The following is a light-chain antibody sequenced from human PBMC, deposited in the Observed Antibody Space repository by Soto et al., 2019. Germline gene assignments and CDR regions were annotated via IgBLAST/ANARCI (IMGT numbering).Light chain of an antibody. J-gene: IGLJ2*01. Sequence: QSVLTQPASVSGSPGKSITISCTGTSSDVGGYNYVSWYQQHPGKAPKLMIYDVSNRPSGVSNRFSGSKSGNTASLTISGLQADDEADNYCSSYTSSSTVVFGGRTKLTVL. CDR3: SSYTSSSTVV. CDR2: DVS. CDR1: SSDVGGYNY. V-gene: IGLV2-14*01.